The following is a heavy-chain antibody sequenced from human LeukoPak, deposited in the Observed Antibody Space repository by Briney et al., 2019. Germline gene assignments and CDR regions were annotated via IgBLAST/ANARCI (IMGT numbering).Heavy chain of an antibody. V-gene: IGHV4-59*08. CDR2: IHYRGRT. J-gene: IGHJ4*02. D-gene: IGHD3-10*01. CDR3: ARTQLNRWDFDY. Sequence: SETLSLTCTVSGASISSYYWSWIRQPPGKGLEWIGYIHYRGRTNYSPSLKSRVTLSIDTSKNQFSLKLSSVTASDTAVYYCARTQLNRWDFDYWGQGTLVAVSS. CDR1: GASISSYY.